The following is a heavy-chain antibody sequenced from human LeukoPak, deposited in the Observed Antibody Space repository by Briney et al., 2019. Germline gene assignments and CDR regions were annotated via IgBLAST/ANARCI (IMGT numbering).Heavy chain of an antibody. D-gene: IGHD2-2*01. CDR3: ALGYCSSTSCFGFDY. Sequence: PGGSLRLSXAASGFTFSSYAMSWVRQAPGKGLEWVSAISGSGGSTYYADSVKGRFTISRDNSKNTLYLQMNSLRAEDTAVYYCALGYCSSTSCFGFDYWGQGTLVTVSS. CDR2: ISGSGGST. V-gene: IGHV3-23*01. J-gene: IGHJ4*02. CDR1: GFTFSSYA.